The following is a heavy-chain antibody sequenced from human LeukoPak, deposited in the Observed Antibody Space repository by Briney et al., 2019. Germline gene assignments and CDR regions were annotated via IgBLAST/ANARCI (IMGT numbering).Heavy chain of an antibody. D-gene: IGHD6-19*01. CDR3: ARDPSSGWYLKGWFDP. V-gene: IGHV3-23*01. J-gene: IGHJ5*02. CDR1: GFTFSSHG. CDR2: ISPSGGIT. Sequence: GGSLRLSCAASGFTFSSHGMNWVRQAPGKGLEWVSGISPSGGITYYTDSVKGRFTISRDNSKNTVSLQMNSLRAEDTAVYYCARDPSSGWYLKGWFDPWGQGTLVTVSS.